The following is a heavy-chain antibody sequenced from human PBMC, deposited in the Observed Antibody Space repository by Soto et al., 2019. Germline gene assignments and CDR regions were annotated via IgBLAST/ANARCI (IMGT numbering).Heavy chain of an antibody. V-gene: IGHV3-33*01. CDR2: IWYDGTNE. J-gene: IGHJ4*02. D-gene: IGHD3-10*01. Sequence: QVQLVESGGGVVQPGRSLRLSCAASGFGFSGYGMHWVRQAPGKGLEWVALIWYDGTNENYADSVRGRFTISRDNSKNTLYLQMNSLRVEDTAVYYCARGYLWSGEWSVHDDWGQGTLVTVSS. CDR3: ARGYLWSGEWSVHDD. CDR1: GFGFSGYG.